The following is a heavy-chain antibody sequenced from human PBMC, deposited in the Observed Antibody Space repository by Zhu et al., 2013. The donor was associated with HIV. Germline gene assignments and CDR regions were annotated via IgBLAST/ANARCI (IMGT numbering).Heavy chain of an antibody. D-gene: IGHD4-17*01. V-gene: IGHV3-9*01. CDR2: ISWNSGSI. J-gene: IGHJ4*02. CDR1: GFTFDDYA. CDR3: VLSRLSVTRYLNY. Sequence: EVQLVESGGGLVQPGRSLRLSCAASGFTFDDYAMHWVRQAPGKGLEWVSGISWNSGSIGYADSVKGRFTISRDNAKNSLYLQMNSLRAEDTALYYCVLSRLSVTRYLNYWGQGTLVTVSS.